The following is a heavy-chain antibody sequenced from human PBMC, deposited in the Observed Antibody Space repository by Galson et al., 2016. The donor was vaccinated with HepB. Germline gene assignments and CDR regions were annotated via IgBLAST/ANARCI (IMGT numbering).Heavy chain of an antibody. CDR1: SGSVSSSDYY. J-gene: IGHJ1*01. CDR3: ASGFCSTGSCPAEYFQH. Sequence: SETLSLTCTVSSGSVSSSDYYWTWIRQPPGKGLELIGYIYSGGASNYNPSLKSRVTISLDRSKNQFSVKLRSVTAADTAVYYCASGFCSTGSCPAEYFQHWGRGTLVTVSS. V-gene: IGHV4-61*08. CDR2: IYSGGAS. D-gene: IGHD2-15*01.